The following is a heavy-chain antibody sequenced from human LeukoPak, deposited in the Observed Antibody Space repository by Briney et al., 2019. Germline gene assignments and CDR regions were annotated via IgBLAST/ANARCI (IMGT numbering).Heavy chain of an antibody. J-gene: IGHJ2*01. CDR2: IKQDGSEK. V-gene: IGHV3-7*01. Sequence: GGSLRLSCAASGFTFSSYWVSWVRQAPGKGLEWVANIKQDGSEKYYVDSVKGRFTISRDNAKNSLYLQMNSLRAEDTAVYYCAREDICCTGNTDLWGRGTLVTVSS. D-gene: IGHD2-8*02. CDR1: GFTFSSYW. CDR3: AREDICCTGNTDL.